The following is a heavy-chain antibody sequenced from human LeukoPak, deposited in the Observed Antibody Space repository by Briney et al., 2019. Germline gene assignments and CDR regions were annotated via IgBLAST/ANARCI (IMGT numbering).Heavy chain of an antibody. Sequence: GASVKVSCKASGGTFSSYAISWVRQAPGQGLEWMGRIIPIFGTANYAQKFQGRVTITTDESTSTAYMELSSLRSEDTAVYYCARDSHRTYYDYVWGSYIGYWGQGTPVTVSS. J-gene: IGHJ4*02. D-gene: IGHD3-16*01. V-gene: IGHV1-69*05. CDR1: GGTFSSYA. CDR3: ARDSHRTYYDYVWGSYIGY. CDR2: IIPIFGTA.